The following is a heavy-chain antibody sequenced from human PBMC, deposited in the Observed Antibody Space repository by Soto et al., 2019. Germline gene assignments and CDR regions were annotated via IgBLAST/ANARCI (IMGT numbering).Heavy chain of an antibody. J-gene: IGHJ4*02. CDR2: INAGNGNT. V-gene: IGHV1-3*01. CDR1: GYTFTSYA. CDR3: AILWFGALYGYFDY. D-gene: IGHD3-10*01. Sequence: ASVKVSCKASGYTFTSYAMHWVRQAPGQRLEWMGWINAGNGNTKYSQKFQGRVTITRDTSASTAYMELSSLRSEDTAVYYCAILWFGALYGYFDYWGQGTLVTVSS.